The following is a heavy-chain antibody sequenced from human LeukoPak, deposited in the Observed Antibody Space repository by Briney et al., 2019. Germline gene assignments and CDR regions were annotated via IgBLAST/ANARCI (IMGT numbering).Heavy chain of an antibody. D-gene: IGHD2-2*01. CDR1: GYTLTSYD. CDR2: MNPKSGNT. J-gene: IGHJ6*02. V-gene: IGHV1-8*01. Sequence: ASVKVSCKAPGYTLTSYDINWVRQATGQRLEWMGWMNPKSGNTGYAQKFQGRVTMTRNTSISTAYMELSSLRSEDTAVYYCARVSGYCSGTNCYYHYGMDVWGQGTAVTVSS. CDR3: ARVSGYCSGTNCYYHYGMDV.